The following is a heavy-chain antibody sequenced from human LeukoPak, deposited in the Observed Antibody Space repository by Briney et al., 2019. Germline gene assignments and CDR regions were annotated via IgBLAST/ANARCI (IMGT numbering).Heavy chain of an antibody. J-gene: IGHJ4*02. CDR1: GGSFSGYY. CDR3: ARAKGYSSSWYFDY. Sequence: SETLSLTCAVYGGSFSGYYWSWIRQPPGKGLEWIGEINHSGSTNYNPSLKSRVTISVDTSKSQFSLKLSSVTAADTAVYYCARAKGYSSSWYFDYWGQGTLVTVSS. D-gene: IGHD6-13*01. V-gene: IGHV4-34*01. CDR2: INHSGST.